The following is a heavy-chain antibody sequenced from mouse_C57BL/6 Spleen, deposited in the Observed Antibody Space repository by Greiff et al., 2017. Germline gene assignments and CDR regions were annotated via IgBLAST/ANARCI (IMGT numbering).Heavy chain of an antibody. J-gene: IGHJ1*03. CDR3: ARRAYEGYFDV. CDR2: ISNGGGST. CDR1: GFTFSDYY. Sequence: EVKLVESGGGLVQPGGSLKLSCAASGFTFSDYYMYWVRQTPEKRLEWVAYISNGGGSTYYPDTVKGRFTISRDNAKNTLCLQMSRLKSEDTAMYYCARRAYEGYFDVWGTGTTVTVSS. D-gene: IGHD6-5*01. V-gene: IGHV5-12*01.